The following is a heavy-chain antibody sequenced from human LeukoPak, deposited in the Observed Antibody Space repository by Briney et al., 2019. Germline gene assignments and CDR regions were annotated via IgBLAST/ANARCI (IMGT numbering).Heavy chain of an antibody. CDR3: ARDGGYEMGRDY. Sequence: GWSLRLSCAASGFTFSSYEMNWVRQAPGKGLERVSYISSSGSTIYYADSVKGRFTISRDNAKNSLYLQMNSLRAEDTAVYYCARDGGYEMGRDYWGQGTLVTVSS. CDR2: ISSSGSTI. D-gene: IGHD5-12*01. V-gene: IGHV3-48*03. J-gene: IGHJ4*02. CDR1: GFTFSSYE.